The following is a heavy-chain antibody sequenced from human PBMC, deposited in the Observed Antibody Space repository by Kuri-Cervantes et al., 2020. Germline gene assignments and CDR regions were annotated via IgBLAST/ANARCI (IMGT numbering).Heavy chain of an antibody. V-gene: IGHV1-69*13. D-gene: IGHD3-10*01. CDR1: GGTFSSYA. CDR2: IIPIFGTA. J-gene: IGHJ3*02. Sequence: SVKVSCKASGGTFSSYAISWVRQAPGQGLEWMGGIIPIFGTANYAQKFQGRVTITADESTSAAYMELSSLRSEDTAVYYCARVRLYYGSGSYYSLGAFDIWGQGTMVTVSS. CDR3: ARVRLYYGSGSYYSLGAFDI.